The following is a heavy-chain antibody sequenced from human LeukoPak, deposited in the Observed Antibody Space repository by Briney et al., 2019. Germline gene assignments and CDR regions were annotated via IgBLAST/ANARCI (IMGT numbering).Heavy chain of an antibody. CDR2: ISYDGSNK. J-gene: IGHJ3*02. Sequence: GGSLRLSCAASGFTFSSYAMHWVRQAPGKGLEWVAVISYDGSNKYYADSVKGRFTTSRDNSKNTLYLQMNSLRAEDTAVYYCARQKIVLMVYAPKGHAFDIWGQGTMVTVSS. CDR1: GFTFSSYA. CDR3: ARQKIVLMVYAPKGHAFDI. V-gene: IGHV3-30-3*01. D-gene: IGHD2-8*01.